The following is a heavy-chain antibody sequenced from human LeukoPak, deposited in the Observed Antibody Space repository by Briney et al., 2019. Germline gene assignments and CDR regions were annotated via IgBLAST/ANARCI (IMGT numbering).Heavy chain of an antibody. J-gene: IGHJ3*02. CDR2: INHSGST. CDR3: ARATSYGPGNYILPFDI. V-gene: IGHV4-34*01. Sequence: SETLSLTCAVYGGSFSGYYWSWIRQPPGKGLEWIGEINHSGSTNYNPSLKSRVTISVDTSKNQFSLKLSSVTAADTAGYYCARATSYGPGNYILPFDIWGQGTMVTVSS. D-gene: IGHD3-10*01. CDR1: GGSFSGYY.